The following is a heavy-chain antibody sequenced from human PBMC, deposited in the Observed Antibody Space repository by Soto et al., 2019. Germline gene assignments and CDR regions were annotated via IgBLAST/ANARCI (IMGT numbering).Heavy chain of an antibody. CDR3: ARDLGMGYDY. Sequence: SETRSLTCTVSGGSISSGVYYWIWIRQHPGKGLDWIGYIYYSGSTYYNPSLKSRVTISVDTSKNQFSLKLSSVTAADTAVYYCARDLGMGYDYWGQGTLVTVSS. D-gene: IGHD1-26*01. V-gene: IGHV4-31*03. CDR2: IYYSGST. J-gene: IGHJ4*02. CDR1: GGSISSGVYY.